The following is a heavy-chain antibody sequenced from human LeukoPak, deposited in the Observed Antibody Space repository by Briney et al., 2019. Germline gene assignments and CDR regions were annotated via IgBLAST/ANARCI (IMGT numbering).Heavy chain of an antibody. CDR3: AKGTMVRGDSTDYFDY. V-gene: IGHV3-9*01. CDR1: GFTFSSYA. CDR2: ISWNSGSI. J-gene: IGHJ4*02. Sequence: GGSLRLSCAASGFTFSSYAMSWVRQAPGKGLEWVSGISWNSGSIGYADSVKGRFTISRDNAKNSLYLQMNSLRAEDTALYYCAKGTMVRGDSTDYFDYWGQGTLVTVSS. D-gene: IGHD3-10*01.